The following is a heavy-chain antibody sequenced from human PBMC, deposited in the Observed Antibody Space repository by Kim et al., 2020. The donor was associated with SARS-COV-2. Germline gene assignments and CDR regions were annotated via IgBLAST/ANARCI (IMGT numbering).Heavy chain of an antibody. V-gene: IGHV3-30*01. CDR3: ARDPPQHVWVGYFYS. CDR2: ISFDGTAK. CDR1: RFTFSGYA. Sequence: GGSLRLSCAASRFTFSGYAMHWVRQAPGKGLEWVAVISFDGTAKYYADSVKGRFTISRDTSKDTLFLQMDSLRLEDTAVYYCARDPPQHVWVGYFYSWG. J-gene: IGHJ4*01. D-gene: IGHD6-6*01.